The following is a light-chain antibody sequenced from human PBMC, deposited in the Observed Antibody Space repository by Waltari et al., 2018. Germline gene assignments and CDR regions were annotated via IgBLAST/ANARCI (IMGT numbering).Light chain of an antibody. Sequence: EIVLTQSPATLSFSPGERATLSCRASQSVRSYLAWYQQTPGQAPRLLIYDTSNRASGIPARFSGSGSGTDFSLSISSLEPEDFAVYYCQQRHNWPLTFGGGTKVEIK. J-gene: IGKJ4*01. CDR3: QQRHNWPLT. CDR1: QSVRSY. V-gene: IGKV3-11*01. CDR2: DTS.